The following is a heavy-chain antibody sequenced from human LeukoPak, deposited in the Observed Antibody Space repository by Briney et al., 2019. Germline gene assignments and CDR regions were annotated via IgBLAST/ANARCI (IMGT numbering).Heavy chain of an antibody. Sequence: GSLRRYCAGSGFIFSNYVRYRVRQAAGKGLGWVSAISGRSNNTYYEDSVKGRFTTSRDSSKNTLYLQMTSLRADDTAVYYCAKWGDYDVLPGYYVSDFWGQGTLVTVSS. V-gene: IGHV3-23*01. CDR3: AKWGDYDVLPGYYVSDF. CDR1: GFIFSNYV. J-gene: IGHJ4*02. CDR2: ISGRSNNT. D-gene: IGHD3-9*01.